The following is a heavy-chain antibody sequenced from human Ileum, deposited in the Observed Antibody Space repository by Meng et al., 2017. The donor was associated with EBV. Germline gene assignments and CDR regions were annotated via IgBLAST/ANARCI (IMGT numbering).Heavy chain of an antibody. J-gene: IGHJ2*01. CDR3: ARGYYDSSGYGYWYFDL. D-gene: IGHD3-22*01. Sequence: QVPLQESGPGLVKPSQTLSLTCTVSGGSISMGDYYWSWIRQPPGKGLEWIGYIYYSGSTYYNPSLKSRVTISVDTSKNQFSLKLSSVTAADTAVYYCARGYYDSSGYGYWYFDLWGRGTLVTVSS. CDR1: GGSISMGDYY. CDR2: IYYSGST. V-gene: IGHV4-30-4*01.